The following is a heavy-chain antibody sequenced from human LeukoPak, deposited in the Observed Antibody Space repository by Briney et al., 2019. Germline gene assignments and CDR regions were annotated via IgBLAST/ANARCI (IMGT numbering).Heavy chain of an antibody. J-gene: IGHJ3*02. CDR2: IYYSGST. CDR3: ARGNYYGSGSYYPEDAFDI. CDR1: GGSISSYY. D-gene: IGHD3-10*01. V-gene: IGHV4-59*01. Sequence: SETLSLTCTVSGGSISSYYWSWIRQPPGKGLEWIGYIYYSGSTNYNPSLKSRVTISVDTSKNQFSLKLSSVTAADTAVYYCARGNYYGSGSYYPEDAFDIWGQGTMVTVSS.